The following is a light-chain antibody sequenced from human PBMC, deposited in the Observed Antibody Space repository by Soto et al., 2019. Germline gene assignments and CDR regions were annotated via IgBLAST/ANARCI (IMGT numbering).Light chain of an antibody. J-gene: IGLJ2*01. CDR3: QVWDSSSDHRV. CDR1: NIGSKS. V-gene: IGLV3-21*04. Sequence: SYELTQPPSVSVAPGKTARLTCGGNNIGSKSVHWYQQKPGQAPVLVIYYDSDRPSGIPERFSGSNSGNTATLTISRVEAGDEDDYYCQVWDSSSDHRVFGGGTQLTVL. CDR2: YDS.